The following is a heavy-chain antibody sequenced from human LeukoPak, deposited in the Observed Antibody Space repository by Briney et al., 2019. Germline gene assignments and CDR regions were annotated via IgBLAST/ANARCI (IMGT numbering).Heavy chain of an antibody. J-gene: IGHJ4*02. D-gene: IGHD5-12*01. CDR2: INPNSGGT. Sequence: GASVKVSCKASGYTSTGYYMHWVRQAPGQGLEWMGWINPNSGGTNYAQKFQGRVTMTRDTSISTAYMELSRLRSDDTAVYYCARVPLVATLIDYWGQGTLVTVSS. CDR1: GYTSTGYY. CDR3: ARVPLVATLIDY. V-gene: IGHV1-2*02.